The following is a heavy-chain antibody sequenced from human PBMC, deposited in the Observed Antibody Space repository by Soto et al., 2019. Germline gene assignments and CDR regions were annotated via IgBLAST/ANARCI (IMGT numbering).Heavy chain of an antibody. CDR2: INPNSGGT. V-gene: IGHV1-2*04. J-gene: IGHJ6*01. CDR1: GYTFTGYY. Sequence: ASVKVSCKASGYTFTGYYMHWVRQAPGQGLEWMGWINPNSGGTNYAQKFQGWVTMTRDTSISTAYMELSRLRSEDTAVYYCARGIRTLARVQAAMYYYYGIDVWGQGTTVAVSS. D-gene: IGHD2-2*01. CDR3: ARGIRTLARVQAAMYYYYGIDV.